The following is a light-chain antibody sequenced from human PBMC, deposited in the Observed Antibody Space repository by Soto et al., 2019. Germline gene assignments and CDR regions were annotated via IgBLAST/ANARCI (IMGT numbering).Light chain of an antibody. Sequence: QSALTQPASVSGSPGQSITISCTGTSSDVGAYNYISWYQQHPGKAHKLMIYEVSNRPSGVSTRFSGSKSGNTASLTISGLQAEDEGDYYCSTYINSITFVIFGGGTKVTVL. CDR1: SSDVGAYNY. V-gene: IGLV2-14*01. CDR3: STYINSITFVI. J-gene: IGLJ2*01. CDR2: EVS.